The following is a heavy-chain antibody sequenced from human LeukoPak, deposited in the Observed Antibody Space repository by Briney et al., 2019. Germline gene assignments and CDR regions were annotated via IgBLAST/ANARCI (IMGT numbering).Heavy chain of an antibody. D-gene: IGHD5-24*01. CDR3: ARRDGYLYYFDY. CDR1: GGSFSGYY. V-gene: IGHV4-34*01. J-gene: IGHJ4*02. CDR2: INHSGSI. Sequence: PSETLSLTCAVYGGSFSGYYWSWIRQPPGKGLEWIGEINHSGSINYNPSLKSRVTISVDTSRNQFSLKLSSVTAADTAVYYCARRDGYLYYFDYWGQGTLVTVSS.